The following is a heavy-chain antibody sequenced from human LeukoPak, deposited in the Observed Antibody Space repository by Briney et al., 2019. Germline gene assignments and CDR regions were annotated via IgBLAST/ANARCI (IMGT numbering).Heavy chain of an antibody. J-gene: IGHJ4*02. CDR2: IYPGDSDT. CDR3: ARQRECGYSYDLD. D-gene: IGHD5-18*01. V-gene: IGHV5-51*01. CDR1: GYSFTSYW. Sequence: KDGESLKISCKGSGYSFTSYWIAWVRQMPGKGLEWMGMIYPGDSDTRYSPSFRGQVTISGDKSISTAYLQWSSLKASDTAMYYCARQRECGYSYDLDWGQGTLVIVSS.